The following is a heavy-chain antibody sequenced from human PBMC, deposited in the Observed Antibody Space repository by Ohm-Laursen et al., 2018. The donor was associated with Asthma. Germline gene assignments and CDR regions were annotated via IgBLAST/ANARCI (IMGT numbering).Heavy chain of an antibody. J-gene: IGHJ4*02. CDR3: ASQNSFGSTIDY. CDR2: IYYSGST. V-gene: IGHV4-59*01. CDR1: GGSISSYY. D-gene: IGHD3-10*01. Sequence: GTLSLTCTVSGGSISSYYWSWIRQPPGKGLEWIGYIYYSGSTNYNPSLKSRVTISVDTSKNQFSLKLSSVTAADTAVYYCASQNSFGSTIDYWGQGTLVTVSS.